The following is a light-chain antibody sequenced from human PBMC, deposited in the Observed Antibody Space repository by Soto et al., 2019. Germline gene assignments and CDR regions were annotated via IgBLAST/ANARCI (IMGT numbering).Light chain of an antibody. Sequence: QSVLTQPPPASGSPGQSVAISCTGTSSDVGGYNYVSWCQQHPGRAPKLMIYEVNKRPSGVPDRFSGSKSGNTASLTVSGLQAEDEADYYCSSYAGSSNVFGTGTKVTVL. CDR2: EVN. CDR3: SSYAGSSNV. V-gene: IGLV2-8*01. J-gene: IGLJ1*01. CDR1: SSDVGGYNY.